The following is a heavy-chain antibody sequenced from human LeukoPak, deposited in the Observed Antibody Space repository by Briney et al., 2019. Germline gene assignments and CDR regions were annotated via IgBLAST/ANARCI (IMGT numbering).Heavy chain of an antibody. CDR1: GFTFSDYY. D-gene: IGHD2-21*02. CDR2: ISGGGDIT. CDR3: VREDTPATANY. V-gene: IGHV3-23*01. Sequence: GGSLRLSCAASGFTFSDYYMSWVRQTPGKGLEWVSAISGGGDITYYADSVTGRFTISRDNSKDTLFLQMHSLRPGDTAVYYCVREDTPATANYWGQGTLVTISS. J-gene: IGHJ4*02.